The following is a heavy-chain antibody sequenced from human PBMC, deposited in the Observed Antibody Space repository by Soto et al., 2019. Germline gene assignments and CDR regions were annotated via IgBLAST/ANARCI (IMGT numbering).Heavy chain of an antibody. V-gene: IGHV1-69*08. J-gene: IGHJ5*02. CDR3: ARDLWTPRVAAAGTLSS. CDR1: GGTFSSYT. D-gene: IGHD6-13*01. Sequence: QVQLVQSGAEVKKPGSSVKVSCKASGGTFSSYTISWVRQAPGQGLEWMGRIIPILGIANYAQKFQGRVTITADKSTSTAYMELSSLRSEDTAVYYCARDLWTPRVAAAGTLSSWGQGTLVTVSS. CDR2: IIPILGIA.